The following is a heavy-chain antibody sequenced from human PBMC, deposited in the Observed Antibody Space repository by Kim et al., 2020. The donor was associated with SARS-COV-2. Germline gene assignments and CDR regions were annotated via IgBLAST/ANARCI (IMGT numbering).Heavy chain of an antibody. Sequence: GGSLRLSCAASGFTFSSYAMHWVRQAPGKGLEWVAVISYDGSNKYYVDSVKGRFTISRDNSKNTLYLQMNSLRAEDTAVYYCARDVSRLKGLNYYYGMDVWGQGTTVTVSS. D-gene: IGHD2-8*01. CDR3: ARDVSRLKGLNYYYGMDV. V-gene: IGHV3-30*04. CDR1: GFTFSSYA. CDR2: ISYDGSNK. J-gene: IGHJ6*02.